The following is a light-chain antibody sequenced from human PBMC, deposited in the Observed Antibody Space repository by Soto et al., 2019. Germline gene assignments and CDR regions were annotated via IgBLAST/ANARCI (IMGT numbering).Light chain of an antibody. J-gene: IGKJ1*01. Sequence: IVLTQSPGTLSLSPGDRATLSCRASQSVSGSYLAWYQQKPGLAPRLLIYGASIRATGIPDRFSGSGSGTDFTLTISRLEPEDFAVYYCQQYGSSPRTFGQGTKVEMK. CDR2: GAS. CDR1: QSVSGSY. V-gene: IGKV3-20*01. CDR3: QQYGSSPRT.